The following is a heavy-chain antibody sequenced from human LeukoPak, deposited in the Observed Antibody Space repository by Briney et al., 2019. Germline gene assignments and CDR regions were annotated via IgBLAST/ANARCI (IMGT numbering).Heavy chain of an antibody. Sequence: KRGESLQISCEGSGSTFTNYWIGWVRQMPGKGLIWMGIIYPGDSDIRYSPSFQGQVTISADKSISTASLQWSSLKASDTAMYYCVRQGRDLAHLEYWGQGTLVTVSS. CDR3: VRQGRDLAHLEY. CDR1: GSTFTNYW. J-gene: IGHJ4*02. CDR2: IYPGDSDI. V-gene: IGHV5-51*01.